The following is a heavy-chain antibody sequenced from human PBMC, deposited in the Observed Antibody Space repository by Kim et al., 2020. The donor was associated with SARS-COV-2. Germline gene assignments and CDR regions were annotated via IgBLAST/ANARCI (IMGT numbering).Heavy chain of an antibody. CDR1: GFTFSSYA. Sequence: GGSLRLSCAASGFTFSSYAMHWVRQAPGKGLEWVAVISYDGSNKYYADSVKGRFTISRDNSKNTLYLQMNSLRAEDTAVYYCARGHIVVTRGAVYCTNGVCRQKSFDPWGQGTLVTVSS. CDR2: ISYDGSNK. J-gene: IGHJ5*02. D-gene: IGHD2-8*01. V-gene: IGHV3-30-3*01. CDR3: ARGHIVVTRGAVYCTNGVCRQKSFDP.